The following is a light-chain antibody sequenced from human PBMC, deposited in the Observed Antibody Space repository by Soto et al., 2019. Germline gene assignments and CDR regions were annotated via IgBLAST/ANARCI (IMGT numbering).Light chain of an antibody. V-gene: IGLV2-18*01. J-gene: IGLJ1*01. CDR3: SVYTRTSTYV. CDR2: DVS. CDR1: IDDVTAYYR. Sequence: QSALTQPPSVSGSPGQSVTISCSGTIDDVTAYYRVSWYQQTPGTAPKLLIYDVSNRPSGVPDRSSGSRSGNTASLTISGLQAEDEGDYYCSVYTRTSTYVFGTGTKVTVL.